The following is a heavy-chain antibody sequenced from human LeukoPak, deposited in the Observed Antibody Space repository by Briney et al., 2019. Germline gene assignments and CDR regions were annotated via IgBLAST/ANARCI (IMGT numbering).Heavy chain of an antibody. CDR2: IYPGTYDT. V-gene: IGHV5-51*01. J-gene: IGHJ5*02. CDR1: GYNFPNYW. D-gene: IGHD5-18*01. Sequence: GESLKISCQASGYNFPNYWIAWVRQMPGKGLEWMGIIYPGTYDTRYSPSFRGQVTISADKSISTAYVQWNSLQASDTAMYCCVRRGDTRWFDPWGQGTLVIASS. CDR3: VRRGDTRWFDP.